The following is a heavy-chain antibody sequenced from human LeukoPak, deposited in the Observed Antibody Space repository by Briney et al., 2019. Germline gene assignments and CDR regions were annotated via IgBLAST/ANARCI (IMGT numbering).Heavy chain of an antibody. D-gene: IGHD1-26*01. CDR2: ITASGTAM. V-gene: IGHV3-48*02. J-gene: IGHJ4*02. Sequence: GGSLRLSCAASGFTFSSYSMNWVRQAPGKGLEWVSHITASGTAMFYADSVKGRSTISRDNAKNSLYLQMNSLRDEDTAVYYCASSGSYRVDYWGQGTLVTVSS. CDR1: GFTFSSYS. CDR3: ASSGSYRVDY.